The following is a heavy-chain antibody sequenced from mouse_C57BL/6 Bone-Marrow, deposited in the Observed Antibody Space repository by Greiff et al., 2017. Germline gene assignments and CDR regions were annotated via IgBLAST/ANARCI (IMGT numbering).Heavy chain of an antibody. CDR3: ARWGYDGSSYDWYFEG. D-gene: IGHD1-1*01. V-gene: IGHV1-72*01. Sequence: QVQLQQPGAELVKPGASVKLSCKASGYTFTSYWMHWVKQRPGRGLAWIGRIDPPSGGTKYTEKFKSKATLTVDKPSSTAYMQLSSLTSEDSAVYYWARWGYDGSSYDWYFEGWGTGTTVTVSS. CDR2: IDPPSGGT. J-gene: IGHJ1*03. CDR1: GYTFTSYW.